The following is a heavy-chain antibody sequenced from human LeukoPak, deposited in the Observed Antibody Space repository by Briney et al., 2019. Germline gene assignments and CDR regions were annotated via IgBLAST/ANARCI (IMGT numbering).Heavy chain of an antibody. CDR3: ARMEYQLLEVVQDTDY. CDR2: INPNSGGT. Sequence: ASVKVSCKASGYTFTGYYMHWVRQAPGQGLEWMGWINPNSGGTNYAQKFQGRVTMTRDTSISTAYMELSRLRSDDTAVYYCARMEYQLLEVVQDTDYWGQGTMVTVSS. D-gene: IGHD2-2*01. V-gene: IGHV1-2*02. J-gene: IGHJ4*02. CDR1: GYTFTGYY.